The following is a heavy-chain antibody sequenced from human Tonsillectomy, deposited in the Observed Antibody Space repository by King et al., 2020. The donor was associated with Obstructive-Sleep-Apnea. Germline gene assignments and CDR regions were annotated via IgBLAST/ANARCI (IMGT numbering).Heavy chain of an antibody. CDR3: ARDTNGDGSPLFDY. D-gene: IGHD5-24*01. V-gene: IGHV4-39*07. Sequence: QLQESGPGLVKPSETLSLTCTVSGGSISSSSYNWGWIRQPPGKGLEWIGSIYYSGSTYYNPSLKSRVTISVDTSKNQFSLKLSSVTAADTAVYYCARDTNGDGSPLFDYWGQGTLVTVSS. CDR1: GGSISSSSYN. CDR2: IYYSGST. J-gene: IGHJ4*02.